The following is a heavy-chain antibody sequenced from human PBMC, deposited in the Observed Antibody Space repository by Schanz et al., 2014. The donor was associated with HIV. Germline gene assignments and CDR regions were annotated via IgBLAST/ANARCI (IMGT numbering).Heavy chain of an antibody. CDR2: MWYDESHK. D-gene: IGHD3-22*01. CDR3: ARDVSHDSSGHYSDYYYGMDV. J-gene: IGHJ6*02. CDR1: GFTFSSSG. Sequence: VQLLESGGGLVQPGRSLRLSCTASGFTFSSSGMHWVRQAPGKGLEWVAAMWYDESHKGYADSVKGRFTISRDNSKNTLYLEMNSLRPEDTAVYYCARDVSHDSSGHYSDYYYGMDVWGQGTTVTVSS. V-gene: IGHV3-33*01.